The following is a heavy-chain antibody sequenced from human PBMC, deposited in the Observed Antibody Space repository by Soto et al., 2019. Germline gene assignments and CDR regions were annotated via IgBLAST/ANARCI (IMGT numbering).Heavy chain of an antibody. CDR1: GFIFSNYG. V-gene: IGHV3-30*18. CDR3: AKDIALIRGVITDMDV. D-gene: IGHD3-10*01. Sequence: PVGSLRLSCAASGFIFSNYGMHWVRQAPGKGLEWVAVISYDGDKKYYADSVKGRFTISRDNSKNTLYLQMDSLRTEDTAVYYCAKDIALIRGVITDMDVWGQGTTLTV. CDR2: ISYDGDKK. J-gene: IGHJ6*02.